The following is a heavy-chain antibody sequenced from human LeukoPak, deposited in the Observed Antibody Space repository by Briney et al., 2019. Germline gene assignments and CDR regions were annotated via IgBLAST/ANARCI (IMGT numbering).Heavy chain of an antibody. CDR3: ARDRLGVEMSTINRFGY. CDR2: ISTGSSYI. J-gene: IGHJ4*02. V-gene: IGHV3-21*01. D-gene: IGHD5-24*01. CDR1: GFTFSSYT. Sequence: PGGSLRLSCAASGFTFSSYTMNWVRQAPGKGLEWVSSISTGSSYIYYASSVKGRFTISRDNAKNSLYLQMNSLRAEDTAVYYCARDRLGVEMSTINRFGYWGQGTLVAVSS.